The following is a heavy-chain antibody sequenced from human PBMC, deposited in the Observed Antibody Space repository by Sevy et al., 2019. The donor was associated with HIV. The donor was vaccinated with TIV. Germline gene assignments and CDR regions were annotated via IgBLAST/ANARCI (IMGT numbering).Heavy chain of an antibody. CDR1: GFTFSSYA. V-gene: IGHV3-30-3*01. D-gene: IGHD6-19*01. J-gene: IGHJ6*03. Sequence: GGSLRLSCAASGFTFSSYAMHWVRQAPGKGLEWVAVISYDGSNKYYADSVKGRFTISRDNSKNTLYLQMNSPRAEDTAVYYCARRAVAGTESYYYYYMDVWGKGTTVTVSS. CDR2: ISYDGSNK. CDR3: ARRAVAGTESYYYYYMDV.